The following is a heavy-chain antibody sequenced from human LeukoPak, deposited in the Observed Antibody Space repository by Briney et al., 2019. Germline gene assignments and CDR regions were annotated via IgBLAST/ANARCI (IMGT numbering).Heavy chain of an antibody. D-gene: IGHD5-18*01. CDR1: GYTFTGYY. CDR2: INPNSGGT. Sequence: GASVKVSCKASGYTFTGYYMHWVRQAPGQGLEWMGWINPNSGGTNYAQKFQGWVTMTRDTSISTAYMELSRLRSDDTAVYYCARELVRTATGMDVWGQGTTVTVSS. V-gene: IGHV1-2*04. J-gene: IGHJ6*02. CDR3: ARELVRTATGMDV.